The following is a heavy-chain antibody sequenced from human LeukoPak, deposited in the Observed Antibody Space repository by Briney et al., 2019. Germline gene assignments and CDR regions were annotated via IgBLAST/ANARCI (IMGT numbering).Heavy chain of an antibody. CDR1: GFTFGSYA. D-gene: IGHD2-2*01. CDR3: AKESVQAAPLYGVDG. Sequence: GGSLRLSCAASGFTFGSYAMSCVRQPPGKGLEWVSTISGSGGSTYYADSLKGRFTISRDNSKNTLYLQMNSPRVEDTVLYYCAKESVQAAPLYGVDGWGQGTQVTVSS. J-gene: IGHJ4*02. V-gene: IGHV3-23*01. CDR2: ISGSGGST.